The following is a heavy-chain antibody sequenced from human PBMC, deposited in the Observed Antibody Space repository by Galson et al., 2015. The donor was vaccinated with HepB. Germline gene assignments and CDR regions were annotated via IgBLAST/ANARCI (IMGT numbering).Heavy chain of an antibody. J-gene: IGHJ4*02. CDR2: TYYKSKWYN. D-gene: IGHD1-26*01. Sequence: CPIPGHSVSDNIAAWNWIRQSPTRALERLGRTYYKSKWYNDYAVSVKSRITINPDTSKNQVYLQLNSVTPEDTAVYYCARAGPQGGADFDYWGQGTRVTVSS. V-gene: IGHV6-1*01. CDR1: GHSVSDNIAA. CDR3: ARAGPQGGADFDY.